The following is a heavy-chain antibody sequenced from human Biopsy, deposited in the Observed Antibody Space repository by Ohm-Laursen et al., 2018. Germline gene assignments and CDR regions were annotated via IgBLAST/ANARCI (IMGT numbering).Heavy chain of an antibody. CDR1: GRTFSDYR. J-gene: IGHJ4*02. CDR2: SNQSGRT. V-gene: IGHV4-34*08. CDR3: GNEVYGRDY. D-gene: IGHD4-17*01. Sequence: SQSLSFTAVVFGRTFSDYRWTCIAQAPGMGLEWIGQSNQSGRTNYNPSLKIRVTRSADASKYDFPLRLTCVNAPATAVYFCGNEVYGRDYRGLGARVTVSS.